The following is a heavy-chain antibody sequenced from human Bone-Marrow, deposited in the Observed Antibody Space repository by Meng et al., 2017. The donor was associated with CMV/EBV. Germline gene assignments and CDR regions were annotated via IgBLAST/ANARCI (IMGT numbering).Heavy chain of an antibody. V-gene: IGHV1-45*02. CDR3: ASSLGTVSYGMNV. Sequence: SVKVSCKASGYTFTYRYVHWVRQAPGQALEWVGWITPFNGNTNCAQKFQDRVIITRDRSMSTAYMELSSLRSEDTAMYYCASSLGTVSYGMNVWGQGTTVTVSS. CDR2: ITPFNGNT. D-gene: IGHD4-17*01. J-gene: IGHJ6*02. CDR1: GYTFTYRY.